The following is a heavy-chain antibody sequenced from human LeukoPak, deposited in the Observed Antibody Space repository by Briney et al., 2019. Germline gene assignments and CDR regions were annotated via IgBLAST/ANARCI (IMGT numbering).Heavy chain of an antibody. V-gene: IGHV4-59*01. Sequence: SETLSLTCPVSGGSISSYYWSWIRQPPGKGLEYIGYIYYSGNTNCNPSLKSRFTISLDTSKHQFSLKLSSVTAADTAVYYCARVTTVTGTVWFDPWGQGTLVTVSS. CDR3: ARVTTVTGTVWFDP. CDR2: IYYSGNT. J-gene: IGHJ5*02. CDR1: GGSISSYY. D-gene: IGHD6-19*01.